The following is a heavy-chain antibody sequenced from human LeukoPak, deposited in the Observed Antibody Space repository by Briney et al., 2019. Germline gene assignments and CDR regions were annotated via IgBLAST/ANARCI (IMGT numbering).Heavy chain of an antibody. D-gene: IGHD1-26*01. CDR2: ISGSGGST. Sequence: GGSLRLSCAASGFTFSSYAMSWVRQALGRGLEWVSAISGSGGSTYYADSVKGRFTISRDNSKNTLYLQMNSLRAEDTAVYYCAKSSGSYRFDIWGQGTMVTVCS. CDR1: GFTFSSYA. V-gene: IGHV3-23*01. CDR3: AKSSGSYRFDI. J-gene: IGHJ3*02.